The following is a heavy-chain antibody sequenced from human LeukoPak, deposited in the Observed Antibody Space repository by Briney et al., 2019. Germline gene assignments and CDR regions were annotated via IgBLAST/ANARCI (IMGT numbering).Heavy chain of an antibody. CDR2: IRSKAYGGTT. Sequence: GGSLRLSCTASGFTFGDYAMSWVRQAPGKELEWVGFIRSKAYGGTTEYAASVKGRFTISRGDSKNIAYLQMNSLKTEDTAVYYCTIVGVPAAMPFDYWGQGTLVTVSS. J-gene: IGHJ4*02. CDR3: TIVGVPAAMPFDY. V-gene: IGHV3-49*04. D-gene: IGHD2-2*01. CDR1: GFTFGDYA.